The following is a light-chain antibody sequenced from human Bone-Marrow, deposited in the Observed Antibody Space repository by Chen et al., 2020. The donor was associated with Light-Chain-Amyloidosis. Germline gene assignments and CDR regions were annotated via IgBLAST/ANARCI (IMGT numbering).Light chain of an antibody. CDR2: RDT. CDR1: DLPTKY. J-gene: IGLJ2*01. V-gene: IGLV3-25*03. CDR3: QSADSSGTYEVI. Sequence: SYELTPPPPVSVSPGQTPRLTCSGDDLPTKYAYWYQQKPGQAPVLVIHRDTERPSGIAERFSGSSSGTTATLTISGVQAEDEADYHCQSADSSGTYEVIFGGGTKLTVL.